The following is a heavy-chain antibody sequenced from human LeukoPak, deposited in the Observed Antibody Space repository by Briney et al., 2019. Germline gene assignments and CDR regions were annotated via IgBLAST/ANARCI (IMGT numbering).Heavy chain of an antibody. CDR1: GGSVSSGSYY. Sequence: SQTLSLTCTVSGGSVSSGSYYWSWIRQPPGKGLEWIGYIYYSGSTNYNPSLKSRVTISVDTSKNQFSLKLSSVTAADTAVYYCARVGATYDAFDIWGQGTMVTVSS. CDR3: ARVGATYDAFDI. J-gene: IGHJ3*02. CDR2: IYYSGST. D-gene: IGHD1-26*01. V-gene: IGHV4-61*01.